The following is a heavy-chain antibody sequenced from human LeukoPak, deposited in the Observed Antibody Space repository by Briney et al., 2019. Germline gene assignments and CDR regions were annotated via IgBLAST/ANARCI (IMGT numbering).Heavy chain of an antibody. D-gene: IGHD6-13*01. CDR2: MNSNSGFT. V-gene: IGHV1-8*01. CDR3: ARAAADSYYYYYYMDV. Sequence: ASVKVSCKASGYPFTNYEVHWVRQDSGHGLGWMGWMNSNSGFTGYAQKFQGRVTITRNTSISTAYMELSSLRSEDTAVYYCARAAADSYYYYYYMDVWGKGTTVTVSS. J-gene: IGHJ6*03. CDR1: GYPFTNYE.